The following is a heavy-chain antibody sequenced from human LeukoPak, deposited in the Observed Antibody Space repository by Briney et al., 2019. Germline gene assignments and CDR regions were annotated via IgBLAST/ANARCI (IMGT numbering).Heavy chain of an antibody. CDR1: GFTFSSYW. Sequence: GGSLRLSCAASGFTFSSYWMSWVRQAPGKGLEWVANIKQDGSEKYYVDPVKGRFTISRDNAKNSLYLQMNSLRAEDTAVYYCARIKRRTYYDILTGYYFDYWGQGTLVTVSS. V-gene: IGHV3-7*03. D-gene: IGHD3-9*01. CDR2: IKQDGSEK. CDR3: ARIKRRTYYDILTGYYFDY. J-gene: IGHJ4*02.